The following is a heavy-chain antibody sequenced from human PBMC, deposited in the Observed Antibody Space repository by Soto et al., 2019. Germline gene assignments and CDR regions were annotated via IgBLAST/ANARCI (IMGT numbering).Heavy chain of an antibody. D-gene: IGHD5-12*01. CDR3: ARHHGPTTSENWFDP. Sequence: QVHLVQSGVEVKTPGASVKVSCQASGYTFFTYDISWVRQAPGQGLEWMGWISTYSGDTKYAQKLQGRVTMTTATATTPAYLELRSLGSDDTAVYYCARHHGPTTSENWFDPWGQGTLVTVSS. V-gene: IGHV1-18*01. CDR2: ISTYSGDT. CDR1: GYTFFTYD. J-gene: IGHJ5*02.